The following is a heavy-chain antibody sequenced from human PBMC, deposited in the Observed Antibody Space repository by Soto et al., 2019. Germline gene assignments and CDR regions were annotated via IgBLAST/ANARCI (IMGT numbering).Heavy chain of an antibody. CDR1: GGTFSSYA. D-gene: IGHD4-17*01. J-gene: IGHJ6*02. Sequence: ASVKVSCKASGGTFSSYAISWVRQAPGQGLEWMGGIIPIFGTANYAQKFQGRVTITADESTSTAYMELSSLRSEDTAVYYCASPTTVVTPWGYYYGMDVWGQGTTVTVSS. CDR3: ASPTTVVTPWGYYYGMDV. CDR2: IIPIFGTA. V-gene: IGHV1-69*13.